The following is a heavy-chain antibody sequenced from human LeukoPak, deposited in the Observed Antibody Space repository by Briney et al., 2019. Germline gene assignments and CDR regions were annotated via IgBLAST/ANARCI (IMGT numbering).Heavy chain of an antibody. CDR2: IYSGGST. Sequence: GGSLRLSCAASGFTVSSNYMSWVRQAPGKGPEWVSVIYSGGSTYYADSVKGRFTISRDNSKNTLYLQMNSLRAEDTAVYYCARGQPTYYYGSGSYYFDYWGQGTLVTVSS. D-gene: IGHD3-10*01. J-gene: IGHJ4*02. CDR1: GFTVSSNY. V-gene: IGHV3-53*01. CDR3: ARGQPTYYYGSGSYYFDY.